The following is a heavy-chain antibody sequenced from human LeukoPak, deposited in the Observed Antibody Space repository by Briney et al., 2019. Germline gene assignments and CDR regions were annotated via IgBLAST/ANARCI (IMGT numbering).Heavy chain of an antibody. D-gene: IGHD6-19*01. CDR1: GDSLSSHY. V-gene: IGHV4-59*11. J-gene: IGHJ5*02. CDR3: ARDKVAVDGPRFDP. CDR2: ISYIGST. Sequence: SETLSLTCTVSGDSLSSHYWTWIRQPPGKGLEWLGYISYIGSTNYNPSLRSRVTMPVDTSKNQFSLKLTSVTAADAALYFCARDKVAVDGPRFDPWGQGILVTVSS.